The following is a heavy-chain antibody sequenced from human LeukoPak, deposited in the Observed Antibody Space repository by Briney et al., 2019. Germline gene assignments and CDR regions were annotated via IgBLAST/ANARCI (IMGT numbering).Heavy chain of an antibody. J-gene: IGHJ4*02. CDR3: ARHERFLEWLPFDY. Sequence: PSETLSLTCAVYGGSFSGYYWSWIRQPPGKGLEWIGEINHSGSTNYNPSLKSRVTISVDTSKNQFSLKLSSVTAADTAVYYCARHERFLEWLPFDYWGQGTLVTVSS. CDR2: INHSGST. CDR1: GGSFSGYY. V-gene: IGHV4-34*01. D-gene: IGHD3-3*01.